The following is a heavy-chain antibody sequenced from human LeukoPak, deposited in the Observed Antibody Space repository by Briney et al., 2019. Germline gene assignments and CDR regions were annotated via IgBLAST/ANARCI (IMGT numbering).Heavy chain of an antibody. CDR3: ARAKYGSGSCYPS. J-gene: IGHJ3*01. Sequence: PGGSLRLSCAASGLTFTNFWISLVCPAPGKGLGWVANIKQDGREKYYVDSVKGRFTISRDNAKNSLHLQMNSLRAEDTAVYYCARAKYGSGSCYPSWGQGTMVTVSP. CDR2: IKQDGREK. V-gene: IGHV3-7*01. CDR1: GLTFTNFW. D-gene: IGHD3-10*01.